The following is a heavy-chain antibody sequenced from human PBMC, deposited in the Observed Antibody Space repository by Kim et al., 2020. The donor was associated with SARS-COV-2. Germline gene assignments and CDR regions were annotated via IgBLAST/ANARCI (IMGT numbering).Heavy chain of an antibody. D-gene: IGHD6-6*01. CDR1: GVKFEEFA. J-gene: IGHJ4*02. CDR3: TRDLVPGGADY. V-gene: IGHV3-9*01. Sequence: GGSLRLSCETSGVKFEEFAVNWVRQPPGKGLEWVSGLSLDSDRIGYADSVKGRFTVSRDKAKDNLYLQMDSLRIEDKAFYYCTRDLVPGGADYWGQGTLVTVSS. CDR2: LSLDSDRI.